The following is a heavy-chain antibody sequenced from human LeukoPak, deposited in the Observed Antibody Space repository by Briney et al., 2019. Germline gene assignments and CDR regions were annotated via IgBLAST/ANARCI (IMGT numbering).Heavy chain of an antibody. Sequence: GESLKISCKGSGYSFTSYWIGWVRQMPGKGLEWMGIIYPGDSDTRYSPSFQGQVTISADKSISTAYLQWSSLKASDTAMYYCAGLVPGPAAATNWFDPWGQGTLVTVSS. CDR1: GYSFTSYW. J-gene: IGHJ5*02. D-gene: IGHD2-15*01. V-gene: IGHV5-51*01. CDR2: IYPGDSDT. CDR3: AGLVPGPAAATNWFDP.